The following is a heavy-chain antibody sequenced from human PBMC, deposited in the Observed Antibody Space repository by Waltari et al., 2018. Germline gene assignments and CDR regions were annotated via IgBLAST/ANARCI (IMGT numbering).Heavy chain of an antibody. CDR3: ARDKGEVAGMDY. CDR1: GYSITTYG. Sequence: QVQLVQSGVEMRRPGASVKVSCKASGYSITTYGVSWVRQAPGQGLEWMGWISSYNLNTNYAQKCQLRVTMTTDTSTNTAYMELGSLTADDTAVYYCARDKGEVAGMDYWGQGTLVTVSS. J-gene: IGHJ4*02. V-gene: IGHV1-18*04. D-gene: IGHD6-19*01. CDR2: ISSYNLNT.